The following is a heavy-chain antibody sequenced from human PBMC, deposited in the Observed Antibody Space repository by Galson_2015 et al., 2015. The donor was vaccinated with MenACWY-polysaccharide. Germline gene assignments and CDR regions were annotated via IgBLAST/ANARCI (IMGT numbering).Heavy chain of an antibody. J-gene: IGHJ4*02. V-gene: IGHV3-7*01. CDR1: GFTFSGYW. Sequence: SLRLSCAASGFTFSGYWMSWVRQAPGKGLEWVANIKLDGNEKYYVDSVKGRFTISRDNARNSLYLQMNSLRAEDTAVYYCARDPTFDYWGQGTLVTVSS. CDR3: ARDPTFDY. CDR2: IKLDGNEK.